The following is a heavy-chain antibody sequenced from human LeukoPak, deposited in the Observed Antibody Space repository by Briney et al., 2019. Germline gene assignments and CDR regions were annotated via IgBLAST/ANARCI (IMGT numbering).Heavy chain of an antibody. CDR2: LTTNSRYI. V-gene: IGHV3-21*01. CDR3: ARGGMTAIRSDAFDL. Sequence: ETLSLTCTVSGGSVSSGSYYWSWVRQAPGKGLEWVSSLTTNSRYIYYADSVKGRFTISRDNAKNSLYLEMNSLRAEDTAVYYCARGGMTAIRSDAFDLWGQGTMVTVSS. J-gene: IGHJ3*01. CDR1: GGSVSSGSYY. D-gene: IGHD2-21*02.